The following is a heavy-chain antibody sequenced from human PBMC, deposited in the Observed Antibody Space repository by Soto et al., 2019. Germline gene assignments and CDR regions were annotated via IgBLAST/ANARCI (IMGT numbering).Heavy chain of an antibody. CDR2: IYYSGST. CDR1: GGSISSSSYY. D-gene: IGHD2-15*01. CDR3: ARASRYCSGGSCHYFDY. J-gene: IGHJ4*02. V-gene: IGHV4-39*01. Sequence: QLQLQESGPGLVKPSETLSLTCTVSGGSISSSSYYWGWIRQPPGKGLEWIGSIYYSGSTYYNPSLKSRVTICVDTSKNQFSLKLSSVTAADTAVYYCARASRYCSGGSCHYFDYWGQGTLVTVSS.